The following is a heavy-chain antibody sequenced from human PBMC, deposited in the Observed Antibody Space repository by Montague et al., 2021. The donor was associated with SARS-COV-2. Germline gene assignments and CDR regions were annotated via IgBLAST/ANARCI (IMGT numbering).Heavy chain of an antibody. V-gene: IGHV4-39*01. CDR2: IYFNGHS. J-gene: IGHJ4*02. Sequence: SETLSLTCTVSGGSISNSHYYCAWIRQPPGKGLEWIGSIYFNGHSYYNPSLKNRASISLDTSKNQYYLKLNSVAAADTAVYYCARLPRGSGTWGYFDYWAQGTLVTVSS. D-gene: IGHD3-10*01. CDR1: GGSISNSHYY. CDR3: ARLPRGSGTWGYFDY.